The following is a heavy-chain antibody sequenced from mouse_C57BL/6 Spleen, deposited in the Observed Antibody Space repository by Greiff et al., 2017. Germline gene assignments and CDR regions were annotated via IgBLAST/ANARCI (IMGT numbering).Heavy chain of an antibody. CDR1: GFTFSNYW. CDR3: TLSWYFDV. CDR2: IRLKSDNYAT. V-gene: IGHV6-3*01. J-gene: IGHJ1*03. Sequence: EVKLVESGGGLVQPGGSMKLSCVASGFTFSNYWMNWVRQSPEKGLEWVAQIRLKSDNYATHYAESVKGRFTISRDDSKSSVYLQMNNLRAEDTGIYYCTLSWYFDVWGTGTTVTVSS.